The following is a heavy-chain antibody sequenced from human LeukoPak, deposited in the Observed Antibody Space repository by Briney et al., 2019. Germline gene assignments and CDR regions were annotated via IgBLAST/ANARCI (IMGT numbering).Heavy chain of an antibody. V-gene: IGHV1-2*06. Sequence: ASVKVSCKASGYTFTGYYMHWVRQAPGRGLEWMGRINPNSGGTNYAQKFQGRVTMTRDTSISTAYMELSRLRSDDTAVYYCARDLRLAYYFDYWGQGTLVTVSS. D-gene: IGHD6-19*01. CDR2: INPNSGGT. CDR3: ARDLRLAYYFDY. CDR1: GYTFTGYY. J-gene: IGHJ4*02.